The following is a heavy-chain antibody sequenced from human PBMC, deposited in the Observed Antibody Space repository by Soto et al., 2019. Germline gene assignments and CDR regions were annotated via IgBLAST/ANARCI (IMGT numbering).Heavy chain of an antibody. CDR3: ARTASPPYYDFWSGPSRGYMDV. CDR2: IYPGDSDT. Sequence: GESLKISCKGSGYSFTSYWIGWVGQMQGKGLEWMGIIYPGDSDTRYSPSFQGQVTISADKSISTAYLQWSSLKASDTAMYYCARTASPPYYDFWSGPSRGYMDVWGKGTTVTVSS. D-gene: IGHD3-3*01. J-gene: IGHJ6*03. CDR1: GYSFTSYW. V-gene: IGHV5-51*01.